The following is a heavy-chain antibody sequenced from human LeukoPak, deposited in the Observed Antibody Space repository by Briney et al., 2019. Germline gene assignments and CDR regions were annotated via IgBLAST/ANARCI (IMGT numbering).Heavy chain of an antibody. CDR3: ARVPRYGSGSYYSLDH. CDR2: ISSSSSYI. V-gene: IGHV3-21*04. J-gene: IGHJ4*02. Sequence: GGSLRLSCAASGFTFSSYSMKWVRQAPGKGLEWVSYISSSSSYIYYADSVKGRFTISRDSAKHSLYLQMNSLRADDTAAYYCARVPRYGSGSYYSLDHWGQGTLVTVSS. CDR1: GFTFSSYS. D-gene: IGHD3-10*01.